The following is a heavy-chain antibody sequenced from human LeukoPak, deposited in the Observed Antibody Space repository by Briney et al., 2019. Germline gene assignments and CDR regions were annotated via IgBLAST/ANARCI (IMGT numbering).Heavy chain of an antibody. J-gene: IGHJ6*03. CDR3: ARGDYGDYRYYYYMDV. V-gene: IGHV1-69*05. D-gene: IGHD4-17*01. CDR2: IIPIFGTA. CDR1: GGTFSSCA. Sequence: SVKVSCKASGGTFSSCAISWVRQAPGQGLEWMGGIIPIFGTANYAQKFQGRVTITTDESTSTAYMELSSLRSEDTAVYYCARGDYGDYRYYYYMDVWGKGTTVTVSS.